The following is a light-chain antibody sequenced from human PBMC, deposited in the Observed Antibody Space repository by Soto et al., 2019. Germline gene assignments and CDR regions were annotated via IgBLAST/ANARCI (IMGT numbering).Light chain of an antibody. CDR3: QQRSNWPLT. J-gene: IGKJ4*01. CDR1: QSVSSY. V-gene: IGKV3-11*01. Sequence: ETVLTQSPATLSLSPGERATLSCRASQSVSSYLAWYQQKPGQAPRLLIYDASNRATGIPAMFRGSGSGTDFPLTISSLEPADFALYYCQQRSNWPLTFGGGTKVEIK. CDR2: DAS.